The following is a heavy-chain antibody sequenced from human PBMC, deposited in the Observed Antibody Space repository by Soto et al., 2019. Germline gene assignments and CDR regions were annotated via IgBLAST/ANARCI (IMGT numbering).Heavy chain of an antibody. D-gene: IGHD2-15*01. CDR1: GFTFSSYG. CDR3: AKDGNDIVVVVAAIGYYYYYMDV. V-gene: IGHV3-30*18. Sequence: GGSLRLSCAASGFTFSSYGMHWVRQAPGKGLEWVAVISYDGSNKYYADSVKGRFTISRDNSKNTLYLQINSLRAEDTAVYYCAKDGNDIVVVVAAIGYYYYYMDVWGKGTTVTVSS. CDR2: ISYDGSNK. J-gene: IGHJ6*03.